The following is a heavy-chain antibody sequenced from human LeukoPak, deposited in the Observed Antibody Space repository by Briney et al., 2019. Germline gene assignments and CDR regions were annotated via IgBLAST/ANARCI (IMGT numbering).Heavy chain of an antibody. V-gene: IGHV3-7*04. J-gene: IGHJ3*02. D-gene: IGHD2-2*01. CDR2: IRQDGSEK. CDR3: ARDMRGDGFDI. CDR1: GFTFSSFW. Sequence: GGSLLLSCAASGFTFSSFWMTWGRQAPGKGLEWVANIRQDGSEKYYVDSVEGRFTISRDNAKKSLFLQMNSLRAEDTAVYYCARDMRGDGFDIWGQGTMVTVSS.